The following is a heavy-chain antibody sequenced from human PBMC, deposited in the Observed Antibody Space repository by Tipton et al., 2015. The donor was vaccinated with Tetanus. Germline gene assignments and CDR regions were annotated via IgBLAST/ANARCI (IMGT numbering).Heavy chain of an antibody. CDR3: AGDGEKIMTSVRRQRRATNYYYHYGLDV. CDR1: GGSLSGYH. CDR2: IYHSESA. Sequence: TLSLTCTVSGGSLSGYHWNWIRQSPGKGLEWIGNIYHSESANYNPSLKSRVTISVDTSKNQITLTLKSVTAADTALYYCAGDGEKIMTSVRRQRRATNYYYHYGLDVWGQGTTVTVSS. D-gene: IGHD3-10*01. J-gene: IGHJ6*02. V-gene: IGHV4-59*01.